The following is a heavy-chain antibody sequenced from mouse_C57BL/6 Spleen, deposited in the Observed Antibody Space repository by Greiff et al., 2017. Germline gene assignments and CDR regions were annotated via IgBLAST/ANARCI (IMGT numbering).Heavy chain of an antibody. CDR3: ARCLITTVVEGGYYAMDY. J-gene: IGHJ4*01. Sequence: QVQLQQPGAELVKPGASVKLSCKASGYTFTSYWMHWVKQRPGQGLEWIGMIHPNSGSTNYNEKFKSKATLTVDKSSSTAYMQLSSLTSEDSAVYYCARCLITTVVEGGYYAMDYWGQGTSVTVSS. CDR2: IHPNSGST. CDR1: GYTFTSYW. D-gene: IGHD1-1*01. V-gene: IGHV1-64*01.